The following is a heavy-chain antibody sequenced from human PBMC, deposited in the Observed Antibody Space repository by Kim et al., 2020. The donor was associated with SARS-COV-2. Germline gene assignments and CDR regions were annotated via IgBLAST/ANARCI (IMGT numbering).Heavy chain of an antibody. CDR1: GYTFTSYA. CDR2: INAGNGNT. V-gene: IGHV1-3*01. J-gene: IGHJ3*02. Sequence: ASVKVSCKASGYTFTSYAMHWVRQAPGQRLEWMGWINAGNGNTKYSQKFQGRVTITRDTSASTAYMELSSLRSEDTAVYYCARCYDSSGYYFDDAFDIWGQGTMVTVSS. D-gene: IGHD3-22*01. CDR3: ARCYDSSGYYFDDAFDI.